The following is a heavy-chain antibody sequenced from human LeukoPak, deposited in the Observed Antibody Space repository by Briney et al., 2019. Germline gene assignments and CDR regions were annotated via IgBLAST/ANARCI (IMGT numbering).Heavy chain of an antibody. D-gene: IGHD2-21*02. CDR3: ARDGGYCGGDCYSEEDAFDI. Sequence: GGSLRLSCAASGFTFSSYGMHWVRQVPGKGLEWVAVIWYDGSNKYYADSVKGRFTISRDNSKNTLYLQMNSLRAEDTAVYYCARDGGYCGGDCYSEEDAFDIWGQGTMVTVSS. CDR2: IWYDGSNK. CDR1: GFTFSSYG. V-gene: IGHV3-33*01. J-gene: IGHJ3*02.